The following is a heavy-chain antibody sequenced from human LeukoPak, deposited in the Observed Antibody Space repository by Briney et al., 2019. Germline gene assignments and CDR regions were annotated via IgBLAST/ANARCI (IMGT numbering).Heavy chain of an antibody. CDR3: ARADCSSTSCYTPFDY. CDR1: GGTFSSYA. V-gene: IGHV1-69*13. D-gene: IGHD2-2*02. Sequence: SVKVSCKASGGTFSSYAISWVRQAPGLGLEWMGGIIPIFGTANYAQKFQGRVTITADESTSTAYMELSSLRSEDTAVYYCARADCSSTSCYTPFDYWGQGTLVTVSS. J-gene: IGHJ4*02. CDR2: IIPIFGTA.